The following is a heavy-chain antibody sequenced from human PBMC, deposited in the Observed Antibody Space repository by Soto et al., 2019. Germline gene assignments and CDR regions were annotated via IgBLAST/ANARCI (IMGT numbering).Heavy chain of an antibody. Sequence: PGGSLRLSCAASGFTFSSYSMNWVRQAPGKGLEWVSSISSSSSYIYYADSVKGRFTISRDNAKNSLYLQMNSLRAEDTAVYYCARDLTAYAAMDYLGKLPDYWGQGTLVTAPQ. J-gene: IGHJ4*02. CDR1: GFTFSSYS. CDR3: ARDLTAYAAMDYLGKLPDY. V-gene: IGHV3-21*01. D-gene: IGHD5-18*01. CDR2: ISSSSSYI.